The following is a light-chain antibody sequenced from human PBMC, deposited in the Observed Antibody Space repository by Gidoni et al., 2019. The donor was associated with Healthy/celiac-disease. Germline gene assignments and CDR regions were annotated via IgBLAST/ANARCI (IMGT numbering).Light chain of an antibody. J-gene: IGLJ2*01. CDR3: CSYAGSYTFVKV. CDR2: DVS. V-gene: IGLV2-11*01. Sequence: QSALTQPRSVSGSPGQSVTISCTGTSSDVGGYNYVSWYQQHPGKAPKLMIYDVSKRPSGVPDRFSGSKSGNPSSLTISGLQAEDEADYYCCSYAGSYTFVKVFGGVTKLTVL. CDR1: SSDVGGYNY.